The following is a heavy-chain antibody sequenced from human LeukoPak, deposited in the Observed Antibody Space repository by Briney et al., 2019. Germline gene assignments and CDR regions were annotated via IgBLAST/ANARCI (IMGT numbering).Heavy chain of an antibody. J-gene: IGHJ4*02. D-gene: IGHD5-18*01. CDR2: INHSGST. CDR1: GGSFSGYY. Sequence: SETLSLTCAVYGGSFSGYYWSWIRQPPGKGLEWIGEINHSGSTNYNPSLKSRVTISVDTSKNQFSLKLSSVTAADTAVYYCARRGYSYGLPFDYWGQGTLVTVSS. CDR3: ARRGYSYGLPFDY. V-gene: IGHV4-34*01.